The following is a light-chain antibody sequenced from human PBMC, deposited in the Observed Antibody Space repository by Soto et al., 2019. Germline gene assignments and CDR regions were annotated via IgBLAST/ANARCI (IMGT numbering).Light chain of an antibody. J-gene: IGLJ1*01. CDR2: DDN. CDR1: SSNIGGNS. V-gene: IGLV1-51*01. Sequence: QSVMTQPPSVSAAPGQKVTISCSGSSSNIGGNSVSWYQQLPGTAPKLLIYDDNKRPSGIPDLCSGSKSGTSATLGITGFQTGDEADDYCGSWDSSLSAYVFGTGTKLTVL. CDR3: GSWDSSLSAYV.